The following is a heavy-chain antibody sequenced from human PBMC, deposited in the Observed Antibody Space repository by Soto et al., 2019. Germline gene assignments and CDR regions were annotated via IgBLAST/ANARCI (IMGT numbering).Heavy chain of an antibody. J-gene: IGHJ4*02. Sequence: QVQLVQSGVEGKKPGASVKVSCKASGYTFSNYGISWVRQAPGQGLEWMGWISAYIGNTNYAQKLPGRVTMTTVRATSTAYMELRSLRSDDTAVYYCARERTTHAYRGRGTLVTVST. CDR3: ARERTTHAY. D-gene: IGHD1-1*01. CDR2: ISAYIGNT. V-gene: IGHV1-18*01. CDR1: GYTFSNYG.